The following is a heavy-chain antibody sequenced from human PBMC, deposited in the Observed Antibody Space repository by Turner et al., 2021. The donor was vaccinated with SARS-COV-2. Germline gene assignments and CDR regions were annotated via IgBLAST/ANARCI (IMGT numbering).Heavy chain of an antibody. CDR3: AKQQGLYSNPMYYFDY. D-gene: IGHD4-4*01. CDR2: TSYDGSNK. Sequence: QVQLVESGGGVVQPGRSLRLSCAASGFTFSSYGMHWVRQAPGKGLELVAVTSYDGSNKYYADSVKGRFTISRDNSKNTLYLQMNSLRAEYTAVYYCAKQQGLYSNPMYYFDYWGQGTLVTVSS. V-gene: IGHV3-30*18. J-gene: IGHJ4*02. CDR1: GFTFSSYG.